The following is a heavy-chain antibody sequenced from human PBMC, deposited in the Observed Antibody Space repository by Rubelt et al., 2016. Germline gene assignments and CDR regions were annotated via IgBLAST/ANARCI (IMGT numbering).Heavy chain of an antibody. V-gene: IGHV3-53*01. D-gene: IGHD4-17*01. CDR3: ARADYGDYAGYWYFDL. Sequence: EVQLVESGGGLIQSGGSLRLSCAASGFTVSTNYMSWVRQAPGKGLDWVSVIYSGGDTYYADSVKGRFTISRDNSKNTLYLQMNSLRAEDTAVYHCARADYGDYAGYWYFDLWGRGTLVTVSS. CDR1: GFTVSTNY. CDR2: IYSGGDT. J-gene: IGHJ2*01.